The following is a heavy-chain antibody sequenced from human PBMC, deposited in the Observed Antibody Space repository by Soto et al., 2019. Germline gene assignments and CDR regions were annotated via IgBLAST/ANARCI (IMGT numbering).Heavy chain of an antibody. D-gene: IGHD2-15*01. CDR3: ARVGDTGYDAFDI. J-gene: IGHJ3*02. CDR2: MNPNSGNT. CDR1: GYTFTSSD. Sequence: ASVKVSCKASGYTFTSSDINLVRQATGQGLEWMGWMNPNSGNTGYAQKFQGRVTMTRNTSISTAYMELSSLRSEDTAVYYCARVGDTGYDAFDIWGQGTMVTVSS. V-gene: IGHV1-8*01.